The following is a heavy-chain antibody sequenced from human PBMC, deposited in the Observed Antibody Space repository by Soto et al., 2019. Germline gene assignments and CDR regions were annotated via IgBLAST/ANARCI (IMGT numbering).Heavy chain of an antibody. J-gene: IGHJ6*03. Sequence: PGESLKISCKGSGYSFTTYWIGWVRQMPGKGLEWMGIIYPGDSDTRYSPSFQGQVAISADKSINTAYLQWSTLKASDTAIYYCARSASTYHYYMDVWGKGTTVTVSS. CDR1: GYSFTTYW. CDR3: ARSASTYHYYMDV. CDR2: IYPGDSDT. V-gene: IGHV5-51*01.